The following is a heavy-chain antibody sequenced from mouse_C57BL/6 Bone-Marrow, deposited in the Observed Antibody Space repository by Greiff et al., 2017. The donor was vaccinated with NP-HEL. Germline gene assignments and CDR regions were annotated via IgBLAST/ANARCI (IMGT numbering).Heavy chain of an antibody. V-gene: IGHV1-15*01. J-gene: IGHJ1*03. CDR2: IDPETGGT. D-gene: IGHD2-1*01. CDR3: ARYGNYGNWYFDV. Sequence: QVHVKQSGAELVRPGASVTLSCKASGYTFTDYEMHWVKQTPVHGLEWIGAIDPETGGTAYNQKFKGKAILTADKSSSTAYMELRSLTSEDSAVYYCARYGNYGNWYFDVWGTGTTVTVSS. CDR1: GYTFTDYE.